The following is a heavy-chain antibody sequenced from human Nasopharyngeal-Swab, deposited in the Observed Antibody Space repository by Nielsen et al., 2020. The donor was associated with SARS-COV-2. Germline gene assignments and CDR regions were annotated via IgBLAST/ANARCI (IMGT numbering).Heavy chain of an antibody. Sequence: SETLSLTCTVSGGSISSYYWSWIRQPPGKGLEWIGYIYYSGSTNYNPSLKSRVTISVDTSKNQFSLKLSSVTAEDTAVYYCASKVRSSWYPSAEYFQHWGQGTLVTVSS. V-gene: IGHV4-59*13. CDR3: ASKVRSSWYPSAEYFQH. J-gene: IGHJ1*01. CDR2: IYYSGST. D-gene: IGHD6-13*01. CDR1: GGSISSYY.